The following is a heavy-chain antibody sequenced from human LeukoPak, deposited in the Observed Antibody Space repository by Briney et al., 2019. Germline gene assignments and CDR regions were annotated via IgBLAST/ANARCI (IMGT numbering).Heavy chain of an antibody. V-gene: IGHV1-8*01. J-gene: IGHJ5*02. CDR1: GYTFTSYD. D-gene: IGHD6-19*01. Sequence: GASVTVSCKASGYTFTSYDINWVGQATGQGLEWMGWMNPNSGNTGYAQKFQGRVTMTRNTSISTAYMELSSLRSEDTAVYYCARGRPKQWLGRGYWFDPWGQGTLVTVSS. CDR2: MNPNSGNT. CDR3: ARGRPKQWLGRGYWFDP.